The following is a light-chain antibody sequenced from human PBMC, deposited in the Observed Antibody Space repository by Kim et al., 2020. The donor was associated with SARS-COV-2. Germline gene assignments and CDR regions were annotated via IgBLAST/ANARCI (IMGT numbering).Light chain of an antibody. CDR1: QSVDIN. CDR3: QQYTYWPL. Sequence: SVSPEEGVTLSCRASQSVDINVAWYQQRPGQAPRLLIYAASTRAIGIPDRFSGSGSATEFTLTISSLQSEDFGIYFCQQYTYWPLFGGGTKVDIK. J-gene: IGKJ4*02. CDR2: AAS. V-gene: IGKV3-15*01.